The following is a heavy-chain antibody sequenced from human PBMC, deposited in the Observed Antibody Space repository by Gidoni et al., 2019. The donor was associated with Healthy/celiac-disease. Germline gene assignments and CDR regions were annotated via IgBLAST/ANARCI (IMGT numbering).Heavy chain of an antibody. V-gene: IGHV3-9*01. CDR3: AKVYLGSYYYYGMDV. D-gene: IGHD2-2*02. CDR2: ISWNSGSI. CDR1: GFPFDDYA. J-gene: IGHJ6*02. Sequence: EVQLVESGGGLVPPGRSLRLSCAASGFPFDDYAMHWFRQAPGKGLGWVSGISWNSGSIGYADSVKGRFTISRDNAKNSLYLQMNSLRAEDTALYYCAKVYLGSYYYYGMDVWGQGTTVTVSS.